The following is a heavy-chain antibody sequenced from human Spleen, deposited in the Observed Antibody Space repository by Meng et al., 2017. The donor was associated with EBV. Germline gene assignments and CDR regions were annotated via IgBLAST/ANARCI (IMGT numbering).Heavy chain of an antibody. V-gene: IGHV1-3*01. J-gene: IGHJ4*02. Sequence: VQVVQCGAEVKKPGSSVKLSCKASGYTLSTSAMHWVRQAHGQRLEWMGWIYAGDGSTKYSQRLQDRVTITRDTSASTSYMELSSLGSEDTAVYYCASYTSKGYAIDYWGRGTLVTVSS. D-gene: IGHD5-12*01. CDR3: ASYTSKGYAIDY. CDR2: IYAGDGST. CDR1: GYTLSTSA.